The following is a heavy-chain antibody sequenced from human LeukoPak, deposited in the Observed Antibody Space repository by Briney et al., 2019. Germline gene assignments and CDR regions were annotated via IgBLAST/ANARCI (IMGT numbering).Heavy chain of an antibody. J-gene: IGHJ3*02. D-gene: IGHD6-6*01. CDR2: IYPGDSDP. CDR3: ALGTTARGLKSSSFPPDAFDI. CDR1: GYSFTSYW. V-gene: IGHV5-51*01. Sequence: GESLKISCKGSGYSFTSYWIGWVRQMPGKGLEWMGIIYPGDSDPRYRTSFQGQVTISADKSISTAYLQWSSLKASDTAMYYCALGTTARGLKSSSFPPDAFDIWGQGTMVTVSS.